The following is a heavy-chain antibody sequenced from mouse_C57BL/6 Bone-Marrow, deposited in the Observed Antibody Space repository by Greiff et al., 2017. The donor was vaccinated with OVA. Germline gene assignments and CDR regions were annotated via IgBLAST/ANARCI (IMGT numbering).Heavy chain of an antibody. CDR3: ARHVLLRSPCFPD. V-gene: IGHV5-6*01. CDR2: ISSGGSYT. D-gene: IGHD1-1*01. CDR1: GFTFSSYG. Sequence: EVQVVESGGDLVKPGGSLKLSCAASGFTFSSYGMSWVRQTPDKRLEWVATISSGGSYTYYPDSVKGRFTISRDNAKNTLYLQMSSLKSEDTAMYYCARHVLLRSPCFPDWGQGTLVTVSA. J-gene: IGHJ3*01.